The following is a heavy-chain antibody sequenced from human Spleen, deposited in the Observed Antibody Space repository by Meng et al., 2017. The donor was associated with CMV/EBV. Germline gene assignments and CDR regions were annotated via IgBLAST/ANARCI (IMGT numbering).Heavy chain of an antibody. CDR3: ARGVRYDYGDYFDY. Sequence: SGGSVRSGDYYWSWIRQYPGKGLEWIGHMDYRRTTNYNPSLKSRVTVSGDSSKNQFSLRLSSVTAADTATYYCARGVRYDYGDYFDYWGPGTLVTVSS. V-gene: IGHV4-61*08. CDR2: MDYRRTT. J-gene: IGHJ4*02. D-gene: IGHD4-17*01. CDR1: GGSVRSGDYY.